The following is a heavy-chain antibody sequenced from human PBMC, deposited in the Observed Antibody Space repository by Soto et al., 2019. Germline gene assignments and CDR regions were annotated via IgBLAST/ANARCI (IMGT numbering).Heavy chain of an antibody. V-gene: IGHV1-18*01. CDR1: GYNFTSYG. J-gene: IGHJ3*02. CDR3: PRDLSYSSGRYFDHDAFDI. D-gene: IGHD6-19*01. Sequence: QVQLVQYGADVKKPGASVKVSCKASGYNFTSYGISWVRQAPGQGLEWMGWISPHNDRTKYARRFQDRVTMTTETPTSTVYMELGSLRSDDTAVYYCPRDLSYSSGRYFDHDAFDIWGQGTVVTVSS. CDR2: ISPHNDRT.